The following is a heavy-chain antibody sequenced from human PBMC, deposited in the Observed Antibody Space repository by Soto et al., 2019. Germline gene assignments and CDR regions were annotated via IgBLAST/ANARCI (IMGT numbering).Heavy chain of an antibody. CDR3: VREGRGPVAV. CDR2: IGGRGNSA. D-gene: IGHD5-12*01. Sequence: GGYLRLSWSASGFIFTKYAMNGVRQAPGKELEWVSVIGGRGNSAYYADSVQGRFTISRDNSKNTLSLQMSSLTADDTAIYYCVREGRGPVAVWGRGQMVNV. V-gene: IGHV3-23*01. J-gene: IGHJ3*01. CDR1: GFIFTKYA.